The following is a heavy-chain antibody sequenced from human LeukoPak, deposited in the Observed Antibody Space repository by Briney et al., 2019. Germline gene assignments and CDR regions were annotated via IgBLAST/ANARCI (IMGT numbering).Heavy chain of an antibody. CDR2: ISWNSGSI. CDR3: AKGRDPDYYYYGMDV. J-gene: IGHJ6*02. Sequence: PGRSLRLSCAASGFTFDDYAMHWVRQAPGKGLEWVSGISWNSGSIGYADSVKGRFTISRDNAKNSLCLQMNSLRAEDTALYYCAKGRDPDYYYYGMDVWGQGTTVTVSS. V-gene: IGHV3-9*01. CDR1: GFTFDDYA.